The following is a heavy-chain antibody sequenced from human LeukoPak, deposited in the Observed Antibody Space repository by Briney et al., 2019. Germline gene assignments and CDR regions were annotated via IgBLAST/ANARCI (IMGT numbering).Heavy chain of an antibody. CDR3: ARLGNVGYYNYQYMDI. Sequence: PSETLSLTCAVYGGSFSGYYWSWIRQPPGKGLEWIGEINDIGNTNYDPSLRSRVTISVDTSKNQFSLSLTSATAADTAVYFCARLGNVGYYNYQYMDIWGNGTTVTVSS. V-gene: IGHV4-34*01. CDR1: GGSFSGYY. D-gene: IGHD3-16*01. CDR2: INDIGNT. J-gene: IGHJ6*03.